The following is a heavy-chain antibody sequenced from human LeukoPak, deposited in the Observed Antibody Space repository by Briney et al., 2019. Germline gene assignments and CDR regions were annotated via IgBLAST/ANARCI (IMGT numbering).Heavy chain of an antibody. CDR3: ARGAHYYDSSLGD. CDR1: GGSFSGYY. CDR2: INHSGST. J-gene: IGHJ4*02. D-gene: IGHD3-22*01. V-gene: IGHV4-34*01. Sequence: PSETLSLTCAVYGGSFSGYYWSWIRQPPGKGLEWIGEINHSGSTTYNPSLKSRVTISVDTSKNQFSLKLSSVTAADTAVYYCARGAHYYDSSLGDWGQGTLVTVSS.